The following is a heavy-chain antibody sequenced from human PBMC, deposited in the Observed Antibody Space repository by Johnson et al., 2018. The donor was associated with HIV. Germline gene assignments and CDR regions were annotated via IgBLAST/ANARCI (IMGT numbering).Heavy chain of an antibody. CDR3: TTESMVRGVMGAFDI. CDR2: ISSSGSSV. V-gene: IGHV3-11*01. D-gene: IGHD3-10*01. Sequence: QVQLVESGGGLVQPGGSLRLSCAASGFTFSAYYMSWIRQAPGKGLECLAYISSSGSSVYYTDSVKGRFTISRDNSKNTLYLQMNSLKTEDTAVFYCTTESMVRGVMGAFDIWGQGTMVTVSS. J-gene: IGHJ3*02. CDR1: GFTFSAYY.